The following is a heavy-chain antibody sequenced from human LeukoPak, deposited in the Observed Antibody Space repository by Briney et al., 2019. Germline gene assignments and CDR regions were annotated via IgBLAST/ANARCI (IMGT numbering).Heavy chain of an antibody. V-gene: IGHV4-59*01. D-gene: IGHD3-22*01. CDR1: GGSINSYY. J-gene: IGHJ3*02. CDR2: INYSGST. Sequence: PSETLSLTCTVSGGSINSYYWSWIRQPPGKGLEWIGYINYSGSTNYNPSLKSRVTISVDTSKNQLSLRLSSVTAADTAVYYCASSNPNYDSSGYYTDAFDIWGQGTMVTVSS. CDR3: ASSNPNYDSSGYYTDAFDI.